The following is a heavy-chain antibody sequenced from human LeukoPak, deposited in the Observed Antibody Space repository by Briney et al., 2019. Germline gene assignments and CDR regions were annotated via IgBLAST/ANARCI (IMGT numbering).Heavy chain of an antibody. CDR3: AKGRQGCSGGSCYNWFDP. CDR2: ISWNSGNI. V-gene: IGHV3-9*03. Sequence: PGRSLRLSCAASGFTFDDYAMHWVRQAPGKGLEWVSGISWNSGNIGYADSVKGRFNISRDNAKTSLYLQMNSLRAEAIALYYCAKGRQGCSGGSCYNWFDPWGQGTLVTVSS. D-gene: IGHD2-15*01. J-gene: IGHJ5*02. CDR1: GFTFDDYA.